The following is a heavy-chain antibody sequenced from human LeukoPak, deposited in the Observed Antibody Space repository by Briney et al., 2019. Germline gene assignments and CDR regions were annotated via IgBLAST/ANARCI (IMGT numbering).Heavy chain of an antibody. CDR3: ARGVERITIFGVVTHFDY. CDR2: IYYSGST. J-gene: IGHJ4*02. CDR1: GGFPSIYY. D-gene: IGHD3-3*01. V-gene: IGHV4-59*08. Sequence: SETLSLTCSVSGGFPSIYYWSWIRQPPGKGLEWIGYIYYSGSTNYNPSLKSRVTISVDTSKNQFSLKLSSVTAADTAVYYCARGVERITIFGVVTHFDYWGQGTLVTVSS.